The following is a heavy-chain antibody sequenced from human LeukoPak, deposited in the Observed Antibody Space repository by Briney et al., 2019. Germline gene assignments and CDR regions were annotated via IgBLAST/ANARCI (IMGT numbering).Heavy chain of an antibody. CDR2: IQEDGSNR. D-gene: IGHD1-1*01. CDR3: AREARGTRAAFDI. V-gene: IGHV3-7*01. CDR1: GFTLSYYW. Sequence: GGSLRLSCAASGFTLSYYWMSWVRQAPGKGLEWVANIQEDGSNRYYVGSVRGRFTISRDNAKNSVYLQMNSLRAEDTAVYYCAREARGTRAAFDIWGQGTMVTVS. J-gene: IGHJ3*02.